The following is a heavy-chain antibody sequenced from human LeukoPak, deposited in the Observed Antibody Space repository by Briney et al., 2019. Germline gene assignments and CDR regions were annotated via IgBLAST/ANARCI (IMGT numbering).Heavy chain of an antibody. D-gene: IGHD1-26*01. CDR3: ARGASGSHYYSFDY. CDR2: ISASGSNT. Sequence: GRSLRLSCAASGFTFDDYGMSWVRQAPGEGLKWVSIISASGSNTIYADSVKGRVTISRDNSKNTLYLQMNSLRAEDTAVYYCARGASGSHYYSFDYWGQGTLVTVSS. J-gene: IGHJ4*02. CDR1: GFTFDDYG. V-gene: IGHV3-23*01.